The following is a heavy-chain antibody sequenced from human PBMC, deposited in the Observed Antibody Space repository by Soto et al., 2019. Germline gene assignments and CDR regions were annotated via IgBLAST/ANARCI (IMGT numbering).Heavy chain of an antibody. V-gene: IGHV3-74*01. J-gene: IGHJ6*02. Sequence: HPGGSLRLSCVASGFTLSNYLMHWVRQAPGKGLVWVSRINTDGDSRHYADSVQGRFTISRDNAKNTLFLEMSSLRAEDTAVYYCARVPTTRIEVTGTDGYNRYYGMDVWGQGTTVTV. CDR3: ARVPTTRIEVTGTDGYNRYYGMDV. CDR1: GFTLSNYL. CDR2: INTDGDSR. D-gene: IGHD6-19*01.